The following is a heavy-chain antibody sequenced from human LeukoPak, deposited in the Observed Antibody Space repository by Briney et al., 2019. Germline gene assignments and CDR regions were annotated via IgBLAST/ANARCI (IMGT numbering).Heavy chain of an antibody. Sequence: PSETLSLTCTVSGGSISSGSYYWSWIRQPAGKGLEWIGRIYTSGSTNYNPSLKSRVIISVDTSKSQFSLRLNSVTAAGTAIYYCARDSSWSYYYGMDVWGQGTTVTVSS. CDR1: GGSISSGSYY. CDR2: IYTSGST. V-gene: IGHV4-61*02. D-gene: IGHD3-10*01. CDR3: ARDSSWSYYYGMDV. J-gene: IGHJ6*02.